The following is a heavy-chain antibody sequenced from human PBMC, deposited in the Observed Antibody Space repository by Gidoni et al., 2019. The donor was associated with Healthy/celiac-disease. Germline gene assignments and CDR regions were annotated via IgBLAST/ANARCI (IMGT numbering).Heavy chain of an antibody. D-gene: IGHD6-6*01. J-gene: IGHJ4*02. Sequence: EVQLVESGGGLVQPGGSLRLSCAASGFTFSNYWMSWVRQAPGKGLEGVANIKKDGSEKYYGDSVKGRFTISRDNGKNSLYLQMNSLRAEDTAVYYCARFYTSSFGYFDYWGQGTLVTVSS. CDR2: IKKDGSEK. CDR1: GFTFSNYW. CDR3: ARFYTSSFGYFDY. V-gene: IGHV3-7*01.